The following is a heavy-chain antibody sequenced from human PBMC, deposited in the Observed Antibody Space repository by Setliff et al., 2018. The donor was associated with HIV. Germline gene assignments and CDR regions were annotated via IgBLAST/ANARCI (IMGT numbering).Heavy chain of an antibody. J-gene: IGHJ3*02. D-gene: IGHD2-15*01. CDR2: ISSTGETI. Sequence: GESLKISCQASGYTFNIYYIAWVRQVPGKGLEWVSLISSTGETIYYADSVKGRFTISRDNAKNTLYVQMNSLRVDDTGVYYCARSGPGGGYDIWGQGTMVTVSS. CDR1: GYTFNIYY. CDR3: ARSGPGGGYDI. V-gene: IGHV3-11*04.